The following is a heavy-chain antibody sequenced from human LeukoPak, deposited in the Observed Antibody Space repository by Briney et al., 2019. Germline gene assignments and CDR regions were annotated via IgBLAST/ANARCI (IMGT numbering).Heavy chain of an antibody. CDR3: ARNGGNSDFDY. CDR1: GGSISSSNW. D-gene: IGHD4-23*01. Sequence: SETLSLTCAVSGGSISSSNWWSWVRQPPGKGLEWIGEIYHSGSTNYNPSLKSRVTISVDKSKNQFSLNLNSVTAADTAVHYCARNGGNSDFDYWGQGTLVTVSS. V-gene: IGHV4-4*02. CDR2: IYHSGST. J-gene: IGHJ4*02.